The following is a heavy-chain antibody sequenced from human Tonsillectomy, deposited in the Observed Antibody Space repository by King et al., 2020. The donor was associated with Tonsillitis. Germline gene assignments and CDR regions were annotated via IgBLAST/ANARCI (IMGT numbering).Heavy chain of an antibody. J-gene: IGHJ3*02. Sequence: VQLVESGAEVKKPGSSVKVSCTASGGTFSSYAISWVRQAPGQGLEWMGGIIPIFGTANYAQKFQGRVTITADKSTSTAYMELGSLRSEDTAVYYCARDGIVPGVTDSFDIWGQGTVVTVSS. CDR1: GGTFSSYA. CDR2: IIPIFGTA. V-gene: IGHV1-69*06. D-gene: IGHD3-10*01. CDR3: ARDGIVPGVTDSFDI.